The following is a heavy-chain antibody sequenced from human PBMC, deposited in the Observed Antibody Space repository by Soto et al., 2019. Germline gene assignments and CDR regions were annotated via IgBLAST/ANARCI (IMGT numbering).Heavy chain of an antibody. CDR2: INAGNGNT. CDR1: GYTFTSYA. Sequence: QVQLVQSGAEVKKPGASVKVSCKASGYTFTSYAMHWVRQAPGQRLEGMGWINAGNGNTKYSQKFQGRVTITRDTSASTAYMELSSLRSEDTAVYYCARSPGYSYGDYWGQGTLVTVSS. CDR3: ARSPGYSYGDY. V-gene: IGHV1-3*01. J-gene: IGHJ4*02. D-gene: IGHD5-18*01.